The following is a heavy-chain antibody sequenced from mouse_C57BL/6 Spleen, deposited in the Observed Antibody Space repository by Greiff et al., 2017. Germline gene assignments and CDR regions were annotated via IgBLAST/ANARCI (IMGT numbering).Heavy chain of an antibody. J-gene: IGHJ3*01. V-gene: IGHV3-6*01. CDR1: GYSITSGYY. CDR3: IYSNYGGFAY. D-gene: IGHD2-5*01. CDR2: ISYDGSN. Sequence: DVHLVESGPGLVKPSQSLSLTCSVTGYSITSGYYWNWIRQFPGNKLEWMGYISYDGSNNYNPSLKNRISITRDTSKNQFFLKLNSVTTEDTATYYCIYSNYGGFAYWGQGTLVTVSA.